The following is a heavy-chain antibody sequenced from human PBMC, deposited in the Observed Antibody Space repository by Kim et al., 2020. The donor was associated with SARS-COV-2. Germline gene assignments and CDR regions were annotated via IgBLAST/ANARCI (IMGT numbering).Heavy chain of an antibody. Sequence: GGSLRLSCAASGFTFSSYSMNWVRQAPGKGLEWVSSISSSSSYIYYADSVKGRFTISRDNAKNSLYLQMNSLRAEDTAVYYCAREGGYSYGLFDYWGQGTLVTVSS. CDR3: AREGGYSYGLFDY. CDR2: ISSSSSYI. D-gene: IGHD5-18*01. J-gene: IGHJ4*02. CDR1: GFTFSSYS. V-gene: IGHV3-21*01.